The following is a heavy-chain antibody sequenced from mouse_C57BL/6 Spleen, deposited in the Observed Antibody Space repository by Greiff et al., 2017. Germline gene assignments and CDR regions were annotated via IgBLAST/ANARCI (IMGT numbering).Heavy chain of an antibody. V-gene: IGHV1-69*01. Sequence: VQLQQPGAELVMPGASVKLSCKASGYTFTSYWMHWVKQRPGQGLEWIGEIDPSDSYTNYNQKFKGKSTLTVDKSSSTAYMQLSSLTSEDSAVYYCASYYYGRDYAMDYWGQGTSVTVSS. CDR1: GYTFTSYW. J-gene: IGHJ4*01. CDR3: ASYYYGRDYAMDY. CDR2: IDPSDSYT. D-gene: IGHD1-1*01.